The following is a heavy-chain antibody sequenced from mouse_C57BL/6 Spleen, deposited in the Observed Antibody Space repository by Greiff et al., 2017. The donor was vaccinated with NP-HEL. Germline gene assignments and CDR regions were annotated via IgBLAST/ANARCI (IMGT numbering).Heavy chain of an antibody. D-gene: IGHD1-1*01. J-gene: IGHJ2*01. CDR3: ARITTVVALDY. Sequence: QVQLQQPGAELVKPGASVKMSCKASGYTFTSYWITWVKQRPGQGLEWIGDIYPGSGSTNYNEKFKSKATLTVDTSSSTAYMQLSSLTSEDSSVYYCARITTVVALDYWGQGTTLTVSS. V-gene: IGHV1-55*01. CDR1: GYTFTSYW. CDR2: IYPGSGST.